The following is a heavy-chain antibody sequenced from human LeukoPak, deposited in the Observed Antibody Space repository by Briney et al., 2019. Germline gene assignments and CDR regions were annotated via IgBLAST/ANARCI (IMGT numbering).Heavy chain of an antibody. V-gene: IGHV3-48*02. CDR3: ARDGWL. D-gene: IGHD5-12*01. CDR1: GFTFSTYN. CDR2: ISSSTSIM. J-gene: IGHJ4*02. Sequence: GGSLRLSCAASGFTFSTYNINWVRQAPGKGLEWVSYISSSTSIMYYADSVKGRFTISRDNAKNSVYLQMNSLRDEDTAVYYCARDGWLRGQGTLVTVSS.